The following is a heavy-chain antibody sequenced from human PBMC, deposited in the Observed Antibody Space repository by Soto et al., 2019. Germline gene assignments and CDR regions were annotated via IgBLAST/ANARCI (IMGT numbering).Heavy chain of an antibody. J-gene: IGHJ6*02. CDR2: INHSGST. V-gene: IGHV4-34*01. CDR1: GGSFSGYY. D-gene: IGHD3-10*01. CDR3: ARHRTTMVRGVIITPRSRYYYGMDV. Sequence: SETLSLTCAVYGGSFSGYYWSWIRQPPGKGLEWIGEINHSGSTNYNPSIKSRVTISVDTSKNQFSLKLSSVTAADTAVYYCARHRTTMVRGVIITPRSRYYYGMDVWGQGTTVTVSS.